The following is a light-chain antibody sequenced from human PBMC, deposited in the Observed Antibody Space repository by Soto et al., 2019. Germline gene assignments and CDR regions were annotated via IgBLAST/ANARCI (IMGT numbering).Light chain of an antibody. CDR1: QSVSGSY. CDR3: QQYGTSVLT. J-gene: IGKJ4*01. Sequence: DIVLTQSPGTLSLSPGERATLSCRASQSVSGSYLAWYQQKPGQAPRLLIYGASSRDTGIPDRFSGSGSGTDFTLTISRLEPEDFAVYYCQQYGTSVLTFGGGTKVEIK. CDR2: GAS. V-gene: IGKV3-20*01.